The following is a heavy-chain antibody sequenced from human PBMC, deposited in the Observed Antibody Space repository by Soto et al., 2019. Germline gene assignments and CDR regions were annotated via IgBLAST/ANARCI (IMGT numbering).Heavy chain of an antibody. CDR3: ARIRRYYDSSGYYYDY. J-gene: IGHJ4*02. CDR1: GGSITSYY. D-gene: IGHD3-22*01. CDR2: FYSSGST. Sequence: SETLSLTCTVSGGSITSYYWSWIRQAAGKGLEWIGYFYSSGSTNYNPSLKSRVTISVDASKNQFSLKLSSVTAADTAVYHCARIRRYYDSSGYYYDYWGQVTLVTV. V-gene: IGHV4-59*01.